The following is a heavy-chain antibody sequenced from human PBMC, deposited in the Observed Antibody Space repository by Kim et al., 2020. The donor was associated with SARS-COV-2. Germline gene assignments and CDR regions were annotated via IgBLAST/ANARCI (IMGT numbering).Heavy chain of an antibody. J-gene: IGHJ4*02. D-gene: IGHD1-1*01. Sequence: GGSLRLSCAASGFTLSHSWMHWVRQAPGKGLVWVSLINNDDSITTYADSVKGRFTISKGTATNTLYLQMNSLRAEDTAVYYCALAGENWRVDYWGQGTLVTVSS. V-gene: IGHV3-74*01. CDR2: INNDDSIT. CDR1: GFTLSHSW. CDR3: ALAGENWRVDY.